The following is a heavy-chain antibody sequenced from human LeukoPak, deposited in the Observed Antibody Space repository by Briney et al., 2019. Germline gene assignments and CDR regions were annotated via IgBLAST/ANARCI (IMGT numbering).Heavy chain of an antibody. D-gene: IGHD3-22*01. V-gene: IGHV4-4*07. CDR3: ARDPYYYDSSGYYGAFDI. J-gene: IGHJ3*02. CDR2: IYTSGST. Sequence: SETLSLTCTVSGGSISSYYWSWIRQPAGKGLEWIGRIYTSGSTNYNPSLKSRVTMSVDTSKNQFSLKLSSVTAADTAVYYCARDPYYYDSSGYYGAFDIWGQGTMVTVSS. CDR1: GGSISSYY.